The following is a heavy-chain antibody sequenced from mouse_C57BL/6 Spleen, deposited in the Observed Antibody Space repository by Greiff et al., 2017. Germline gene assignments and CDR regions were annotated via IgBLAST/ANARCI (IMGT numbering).Heavy chain of an antibody. CDR1: GYSITSGYY. D-gene: IGHD1-1*01. J-gene: IGHJ4*01. CDR3: AGGYYYGSSYYAMDY. CDR2: ISYDGSN. Sequence: EVKLLESGPGLVKPSQSLSLTCSVTGYSITSGYYWNWIRQFPGNKLEWMGYISYDGSNNYNPSLKNRISITLDTSKNQFFLKLNSVTTEDTATYYCAGGYYYGSSYYAMDYWGQGTSVTVSS. V-gene: IGHV3-6*01.